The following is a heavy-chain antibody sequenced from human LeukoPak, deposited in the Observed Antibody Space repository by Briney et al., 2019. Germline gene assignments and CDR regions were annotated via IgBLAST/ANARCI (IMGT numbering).Heavy chain of an antibody. Sequence: PSETLSLTCAVSGGSISSGSYYWSWIRQPAGKGLEWIGRIYTSGSTNYNPSLKSRVTISVDTSKDQFSLKLSSVTAADTAVYYCARQVRWSIAALGYYFDYWGQGTLVTVSS. D-gene: IGHD6-6*01. CDR3: ARQVRWSIAALGYYFDY. V-gene: IGHV4-61*02. CDR1: GGSISSGSYY. J-gene: IGHJ4*02. CDR2: IYTSGST.